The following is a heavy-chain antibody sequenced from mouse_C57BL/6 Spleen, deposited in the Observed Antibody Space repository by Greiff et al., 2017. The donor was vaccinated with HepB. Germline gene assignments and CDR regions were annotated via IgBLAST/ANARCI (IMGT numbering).Heavy chain of an antibody. CDR2: IYPRSGNT. Sequence: VQLQQSGAELARPGASVKLSCKASGYTFTSYGISWVKQRTGQGLEWIGEIYPRSGNTYYNEKFKGKATLTADKSSSTAYMELRSLTSEDSAVYFCARSPLYYYGSSYDWYFDVWGTGTTVTVSS. V-gene: IGHV1-81*01. CDR1: GYTFTSYG. CDR3: ARSPLYYYGSSYDWYFDV. D-gene: IGHD1-1*01. J-gene: IGHJ1*03.